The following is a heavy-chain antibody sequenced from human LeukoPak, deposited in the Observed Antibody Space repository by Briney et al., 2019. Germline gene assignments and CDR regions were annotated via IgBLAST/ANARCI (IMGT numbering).Heavy chain of an antibody. CDR3: ARDWVYKIDY. CDR2: ISHDGII. Sequence: GGSLRLSCAASGFDFSSNWMHWVRHAPGQGLVWVSRISHDGIISYADSVKGRFTISRDNAKNTLTLQMNSLRVEDTAVYFCARDWVYKIDYWGRGTLVTVSS. D-gene: IGHD5-24*01. CDR1: GFDFSSNW. J-gene: IGHJ4*02. V-gene: IGHV3-74*01.